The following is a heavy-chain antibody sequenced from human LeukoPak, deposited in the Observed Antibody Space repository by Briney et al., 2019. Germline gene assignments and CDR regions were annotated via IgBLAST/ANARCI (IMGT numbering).Heavy chain of an antibody. Sequence: SETLSLTCTVSGGSISSYYWSWIRQPPGKGLEWIGSIYHSGSTYYNPSLKSRVTISVDTSKNQFSLKLSSVTAADTAVYYCARDQRMTTYYYGSGSYYYFDYWGQGTLVTVSS. D-gene: IGHD3-10*01. CDR3: ARDQRMTTYYYGSGSYYYFDY. CDR1: GGSISSYY. CDR2: IYHSGST. V-gene: IGHV4-38-2*02. J-gene: IGHJ4*02.